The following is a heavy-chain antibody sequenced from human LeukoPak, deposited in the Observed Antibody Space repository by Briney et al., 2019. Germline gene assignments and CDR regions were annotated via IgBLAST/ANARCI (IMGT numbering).Heavy chain of an antibody. CDR1: GFTFGDGY. CDR2: ISNSGGYT. D-gene: IGHD6-19*01. J-gene: IGHJ4*02. Sequence: GGSLRLSCAVSGFTFGDGYMSWIRQAPGQGLEWVSYISNSGGYTNYADSVAGRFTISKDNAENSLYLQMNSLRAEDTAVYYCARSRGAGPGAYFDYWGQGTLVTVTS. V-gene: IGHV3-11*03. CDR3: ARSRGAGPGAYFDY.